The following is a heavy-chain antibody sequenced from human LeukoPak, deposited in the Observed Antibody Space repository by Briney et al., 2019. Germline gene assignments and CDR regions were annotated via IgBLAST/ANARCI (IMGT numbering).Heavy chain of an antibody. Sequence: PSETLSLTYAVYGGSFSGYYWSWIRQPPGKGLEWIGEINHSGSTNYNPSLKSRVTISVNTSKNQFSLKLSSVTAADTAVYYCARLSSSWYYYYYGMDVWGQGTTVTVSS. V-gene: IGHV4-34*01. D-gene: IGHD6-13*01. J-gene: IGHJ6*02. CDR2: INHSGST. CDR1: GGSFSGYY. CDR3: ARLSSSWYYYYYGMDV.